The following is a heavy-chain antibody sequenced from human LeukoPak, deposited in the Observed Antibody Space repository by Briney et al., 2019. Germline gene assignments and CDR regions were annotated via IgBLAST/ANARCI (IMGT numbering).Heavy chain of an antibody. Sequence: GGSLRLSCAASGFTFSSYGMHWVRQAPGKGLEWVAVIWYDGSNKYYADSVKGRFTISRDNSKNTLYLQMNSLRAEDTAVYYCARSQTMARGVIGYFDYWGQGTLVTVSS. CDR1: GFTFSSYG. J-gene: IGHJ4*02. CDR3: ARSQTMARGVIGYFDY. V-gene: IGHV3-33*01. CDR2: IWYDGSNK. D-gene: IGHD3-10*01.